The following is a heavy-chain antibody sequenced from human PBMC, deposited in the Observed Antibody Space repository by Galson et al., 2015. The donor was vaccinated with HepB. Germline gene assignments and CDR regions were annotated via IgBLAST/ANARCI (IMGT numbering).Heavy chain of an antibody. J-gene: IGHJ6*02. V-gene: IGHV4-39*01. CDR1: GVSISSRSYY. CDR2: IYYSGST. Sequence: ETLSLTCSVSGVSISSRSYYWSWIRQPPGKGLEWIASIYYSGSTHYSPSLKCRVSISADKPKNQFSLRLTSAPAADTAVYYCVRHGNDDFYYAMDVWGQGTTVAVSS. CDR3: VRHGNDDFYYAMDV. D-gene: IGHD1-1*01.